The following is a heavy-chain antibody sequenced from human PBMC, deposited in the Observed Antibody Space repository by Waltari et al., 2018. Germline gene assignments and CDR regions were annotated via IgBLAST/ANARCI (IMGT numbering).Heavy chain of an antibody. CDR3: ARVGGYYYYYMDV. D-gene: IGHD3-16*01. V-gene: IGHV3-48*03. Sequence: VRQAPGKGLEWVSHISSSGSTIYYADSVKGRFTISRDNAKNSLYLQMNSLRAEDTAVHYCARVGGYYYYYMDVWGKGTTVTVSS. CDR2: ISSSGSTI. J-gene: IGHJ6*03.